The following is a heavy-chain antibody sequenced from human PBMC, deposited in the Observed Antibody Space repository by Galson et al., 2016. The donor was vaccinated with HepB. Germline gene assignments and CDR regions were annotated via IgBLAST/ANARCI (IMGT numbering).Heavy chain of an antibody. D-gene: IGHD3-10*01. V-gene: IGHV2-70*04. CDR1: GFSLSARGMR. J-gene: IGHJ4*02. CDR2: IDWDDDK. Sequence: PALVKPTQTLTLTCTFSGFSLSARGMRVSWIRQPPGKALEWLARIDWDDDKFYSTSLKTRLTVSKDISKKQVVLTMTNMDPVDTATYYCARLFTGYFDYWGQGTLVTVSS. CDR3: ARLFTGYFDY.